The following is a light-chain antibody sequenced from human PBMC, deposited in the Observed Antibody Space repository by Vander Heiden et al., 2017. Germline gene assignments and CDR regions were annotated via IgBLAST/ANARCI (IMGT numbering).Light chain of an antibody. CDR3: QSYDSSLSGWV. CDR1: RSNIDAGYD. Sequence: QSVLTPPPSASGAPAPTATISCTGRRSNIDAGYDVHWYQQLPGTAPKLLIYGNSNRPAGVPDRFSGSKSGTSASLAITGLQAEDEADYYCQSYDSSLSGWVFGGGTKLTVL. CDR2: GNS. V-gene: IGLV1-40*01. J-gene: IGLJ3*02.